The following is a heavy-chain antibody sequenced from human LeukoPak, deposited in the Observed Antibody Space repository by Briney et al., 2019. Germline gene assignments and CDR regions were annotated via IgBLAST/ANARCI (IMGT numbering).Heavy chain of an antibody. J-gene: IGHJ6*04. V-gene: IGHV3-21*01. D-gene: IGHD3-10*02. CDR2: ISTSSSYI. Sequence: GGSLRLSCAASGFTFSSYSMNWVRQAPGKGLEWVSSISTSSSYIYYADSVKGRFTISRDNAKNSLYLQMDSLRAEDTAVYYCAELGITMIGGVWGKGTTVTISS. CDR1: GFTFSSYS. CDR3: AELGITMIGGV.